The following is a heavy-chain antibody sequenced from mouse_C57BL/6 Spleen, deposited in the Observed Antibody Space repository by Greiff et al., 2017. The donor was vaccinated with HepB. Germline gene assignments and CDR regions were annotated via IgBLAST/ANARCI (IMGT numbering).Heavy chain of an antibody. CDR2: IHPSDSDT. CDR1: GYTFTSYW. Sequence: QVQLKESGAELVKPGASVKVSCKASGYTFTSYWMHWVKQRPGQGLEWIGRIHPSDSDTNYNQKFKGKATLPVDKSSSTAYMQLSSLTSEDSAVYYCAIAYYSNPYAMDYWGQGTSVTVSS. V-gene: IGHV1-74*01. J-gene: IGHJ4*01. CDR3: AIAYYSNPYAMDY. D-gene: IGHD2-5*01.